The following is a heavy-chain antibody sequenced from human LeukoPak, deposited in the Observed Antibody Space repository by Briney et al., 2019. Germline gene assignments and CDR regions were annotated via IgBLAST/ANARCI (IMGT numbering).Heavy chain of an antibody. J-gene: IGHJ4*02. Sequence: PGGSLRLSCTASGFTFGDYAMSWVRQAPGKGLEWVSVIYSSGNTYYADSVKGRFTISRDNSKNTLYLQITSLRAEDTAVYYCASMVRGTASGYWGQGTLVTVSS. CDR1: GFTFGDYA. V-gene: IGHV3-66*01. CDR2: IYSSGNT. D-gene: IGHD3-10*01. CDR3: ASMVRGTASGY.